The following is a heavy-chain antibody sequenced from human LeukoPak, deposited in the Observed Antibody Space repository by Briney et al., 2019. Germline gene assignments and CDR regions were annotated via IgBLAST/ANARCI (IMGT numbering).Heavy chain of an antibody. CDR2: FNPNSGGT. D-gene: IGHD3-22*01. CDR3: AIGSDYYDSSAAIDY. V-gene: IGHV1-2*06. J-gene: IGHJ4*02. Sequence: ASVKVSCKASGYTFTGYYMHWVRQAPGQGLEWMGRFNPNSGGTNYAQKFQGRVTMTGDTSISTAYMELSRLRSDDTAVYYCAIGSDYYDSSAAIDYWGQGTLVTVSS. CDR1: GYTFTGYY.